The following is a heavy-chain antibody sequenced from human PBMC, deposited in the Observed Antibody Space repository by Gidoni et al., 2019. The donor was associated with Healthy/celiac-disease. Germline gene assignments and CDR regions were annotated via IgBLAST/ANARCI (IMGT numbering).Heavy chain of an antibody. CDR3: ARGGLPWGAYCGGDCLGDAFDI. CDR1: GFTFSSYA. Sequence: QVQLVESGGGVVQPGRSLRLSCAASGFTFSSYAMHWVRQAPGKGLEWVAVISYDGSNKYYADSVKGRFTISRDNSKNTLYLQMNSLRAEDTAVYYCARGGLPWGAYCGGDCLGDAFDIWGQGTMVTVSS. D-gene: IGHD2-21*02. J-gene: IGHJ3*02. CDR2: ISYDGSNK. V-gene: IGHV3-30*01.